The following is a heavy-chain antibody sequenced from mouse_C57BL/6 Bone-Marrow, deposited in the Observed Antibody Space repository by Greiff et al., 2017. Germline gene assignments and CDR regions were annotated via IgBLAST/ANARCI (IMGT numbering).Heavy chain of an antibody. V-gene: IGHV5-4*01. CDR1: GFTFSSYA. J-gene: IGHJ3*01. CDR2: ISDGGSYT. CDR3: EGQLRRRFAY. D-gene: IGHD3-2*02. Sequence: EVQRVESGGGLVKPGGSLKLSCAASGFTFSSYAMSWVRQTPEQRLEWVATISDGGSYTTYPDNVKGRFTISRDKAKNNLYLQMSHLKSEYTAMYYCEGQLRRRFAYWGQGTLVTVSA.